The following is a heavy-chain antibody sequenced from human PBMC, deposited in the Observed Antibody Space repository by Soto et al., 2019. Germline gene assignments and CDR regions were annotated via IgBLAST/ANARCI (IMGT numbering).Heavy chain of an antibody. CDR3: ARDVDVLTAPPGDY. CDR1: GYTFTTYG. D-gene: IGHD2-21*02. Sequence: GASVKVSCKASGYTFTTYGINWVRQAPGQGLEWMGWISHYNDNTNYAQNFQGRVTMTTDTSTNTAYMELRTLRSDDTAVYYCARDVDVLTAPPGDYWGQGTLVTVS. CDR2: ISHYNDNT. V-gene: IGHV1-18*04. J-gene: IGHJ4*02.